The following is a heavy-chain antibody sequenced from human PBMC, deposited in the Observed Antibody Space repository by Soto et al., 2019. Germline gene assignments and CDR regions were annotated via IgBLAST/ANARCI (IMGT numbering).Heavy chain of an antibody. CDR1: GFTFSSYA. CDR2: ISYDGSNK. CDR3: AREGRGYSYGFDY. Sequence: GGSLRLSCAASGFTFSSYAMHWVRQAPGKGLEWVAVISYDGSNKYYADSVKGRFTISRDNSKNTLYLQMNSLRAEDTAVYYCAREGRGYSYGFDYWGQGTLVTVSS. J-gene: IGHJ4*02. V-gene: IGHV3-30-3*01. D-gene: IGHD5-18*01.